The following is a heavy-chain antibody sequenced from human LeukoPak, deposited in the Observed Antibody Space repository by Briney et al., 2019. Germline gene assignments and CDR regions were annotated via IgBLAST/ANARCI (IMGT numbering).Heavy chain of an antibody. CDR2: ISGSGGST. D-gene: IGHD4-17*01. V-gene: IGHV3-23*01. CDR1: GFTFSSYG. J-gene: IGHJ6*03. Sequence: GGSLRLSCVVSGFTFSSYGMSWVRQAPGKGLEWVSAISGSGGSTYYADSVKGRFTISRDNSKNTLYLQMNSLRAEDTAVYYCAKVGRGDYLRDLYYYYYYMDVWGKGTTVTISS. CDR3: AKVGRGDYLRDLYYYYYYMDV.